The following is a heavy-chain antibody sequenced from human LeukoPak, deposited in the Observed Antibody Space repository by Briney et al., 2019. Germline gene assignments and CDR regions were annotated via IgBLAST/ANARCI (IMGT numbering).Heavy chain of an antibody. D-gene: IGHD3-3*01. V-gene: IGHV3-15*01. CDR2: IKSKTDGGTT. Sequence: GGSLRLSCAASGFTFSNARMSWVRQAPGKGLEWVGRIKSKTDGGTTDYAAPVKGRFTISRDDSKNTLYLQMNSLKTEDTAVYYCTTYYDFWSGYYHVYWGQGTLVTVSS. CDR1: GFTFSNAR. CDR3: TTYYDFWSGYYHVY. J-gene: IGHJ4*02.